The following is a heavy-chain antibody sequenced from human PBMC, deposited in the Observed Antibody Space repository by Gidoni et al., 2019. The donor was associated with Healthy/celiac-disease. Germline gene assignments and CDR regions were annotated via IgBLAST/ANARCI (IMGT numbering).Heavy chain of an antibody. CDR2: IWYDGSNK. CDR1: GFSFRSHG. V-gene: IGHV3-33*01. D-gene: IGHD6-13*01. CDR3: ARDSSIAAAAVDYYYYGMDV. J-gene: IGHJ6*02. Sequence: QGQLVAQGGGLGQPARLPRTSWAACGFSFRSHGLHWVRQAPGKGLEWVAVIWYDGSNKSYADSVKGRFTISRDNSKNTLYLQMNSLRAEDTAVYYCARDSSIAAAAVDYYYYGMDVWGQGTTVTVSS.